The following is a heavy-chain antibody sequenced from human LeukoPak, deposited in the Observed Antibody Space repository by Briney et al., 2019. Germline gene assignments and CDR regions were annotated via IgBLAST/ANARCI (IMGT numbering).Heavy chain of an antibody. V-gene: IGHV3-66*02. J-gene: IGHJ3*02. CDR3: ARYEYYYDSSGGDAFDI. CDR1: GFTVSSNY. D-gene: IGHD3-22*01. Sequence: GRSLTLSCAASGFTVSSNYMSWVRQAPGKGLEGVSVIYSGGSTYYADSVKGRFTISRDNSKNTLYLQMNSLRAEDTAVYYCARYEYYYDSSGGDAFDIWGQGTMVTVSS. CDR2: IYSGGST.